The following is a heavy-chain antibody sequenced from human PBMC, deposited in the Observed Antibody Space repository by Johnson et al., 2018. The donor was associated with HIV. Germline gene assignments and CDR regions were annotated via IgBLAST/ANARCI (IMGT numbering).Heavy chain of an antibody. CDR2: IKSKTDGETI. Sequence: VQLVESGGGLVKPGGSLRLSCAASGFTFPNAWMHWVRQAPGEGLAWVGRIKSKTDGETIDYAAPVKGRFTISRDDSKNTLYLQMNSLRAEDTAVYYCTTDQLQQLVHDAFDIWGQGTMVTVSS. D-gene: IGHD6-13*01. CDR1: GFTFPNAW. V-gene: IGHV3-15*01. CDR3: TTDQLQQLVHDAFDI. J-gene: IGHJ3*02.